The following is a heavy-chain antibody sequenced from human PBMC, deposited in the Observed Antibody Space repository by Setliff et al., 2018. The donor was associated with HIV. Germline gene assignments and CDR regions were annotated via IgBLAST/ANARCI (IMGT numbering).Heavy chain of an antibody. Sequence: GGSLRLSCAASGFSFSGYSMNWVRQAPGRGLEWLSYISSSGSTIYYADSVKGRFTISRDNPKNSLYLQMTSLRAEDTAVYYCARDDSNGNTDAFDIWGQGTTVTVSS. V-gene: IGHV3-48*04. CDR3: ARDDSNGNTDAFDI. D-gene: IGHD5-18*01. CDR2: ISSSGSTI. CDR1: GFSFSGYS. J-gene: IGHJ3*02.